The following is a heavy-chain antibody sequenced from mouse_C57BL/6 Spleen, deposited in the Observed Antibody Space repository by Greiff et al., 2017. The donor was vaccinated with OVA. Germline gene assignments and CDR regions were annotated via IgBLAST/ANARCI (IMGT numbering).Heavy chain of an antibody. CDR2: INAGSGGT. D-gene: IGHD1-1*01. CDR1: GYAFTNYL. CDR3: ARRDYSSYFDY. Sequence: QVQLQQSGAELVRPGTSVKVSCKASGYAFTNYLIEWVKQRPGQGLEWIGVINAGSGGTNYNEKFKGKATLTADKSSSTAYMQLSSLTSEDSAVYFCARRDYSSYFDYWGQGTTLTVSS. V-gene: IGHV1-54*01. J-gene: IGHJ2*01.